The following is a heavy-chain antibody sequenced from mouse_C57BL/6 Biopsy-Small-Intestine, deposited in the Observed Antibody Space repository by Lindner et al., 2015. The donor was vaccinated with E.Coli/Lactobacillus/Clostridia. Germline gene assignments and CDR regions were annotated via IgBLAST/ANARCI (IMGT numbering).Heavy chain of an antibody. J-gene: IGHJ4*01. CDR1: GYTFTDYY. V-gene: IGHV1-19*01. CDR3: ARGPYYGSGHYYAMDY. Sequence: VQLQESGPVLVKPGASVKMSCKASGYTFTDYYMNWVKQSHGKSLEWIGVINPYNGGTSYNQKFKGKATLTVDKSSSTAYMELNSLTSEDSAVYYCARGPYYGSGHYYAMDYWGQGTSVTVSS. D-gene: IGHD1-1*01. CDR2: INPYNGGT.